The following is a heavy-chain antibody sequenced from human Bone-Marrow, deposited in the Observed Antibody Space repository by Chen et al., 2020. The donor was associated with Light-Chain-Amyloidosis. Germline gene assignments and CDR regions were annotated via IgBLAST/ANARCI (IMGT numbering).Heavy chain of an antibody. V-gene: IGHV5-51*01. Sequence: EVQLEQSGPEVKKPGESPKNSCKGSGDTFPNYWIGWGRQMPGKGLEWMGVLYPDDSDARYSPSFEGQVTISADKSITTAYLQWRSLKASDTAMYYCARRRDGYNFDYWGQGTLVTVSS. CDR2: LYPDDSDA. D-gene: IGHD5-12*01. J-gene: IGHJ4*02. CDR3: ARRRDGYNFDY. CDR1: GDTFPNYW.